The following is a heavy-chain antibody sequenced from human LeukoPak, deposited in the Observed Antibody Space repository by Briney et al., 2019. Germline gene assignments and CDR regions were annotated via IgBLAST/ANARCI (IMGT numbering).Heavy chain of an antibody. CDR1: GYTFTTYA. Sequence: ASVKVSCKASGYTFTTYAINWVRQAPGQGLEWMGWINTNTGNPTYAQGFTVRFVFSLDTSVSTAYLQIRSLKAEDTAVYYCASDQVVAATHYFDPWGQGTLVTVSS. CDR2: INTNTGNP. V-gene: IGHV7-4-1*01. CDR3: ASDQVVAATHYFDP. J-gene: IGHJ5*02. D-gene: IGHD2-15*01.